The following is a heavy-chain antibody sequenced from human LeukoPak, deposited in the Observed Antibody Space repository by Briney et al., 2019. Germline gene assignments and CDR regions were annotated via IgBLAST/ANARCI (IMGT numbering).Heavy chain of an antibody. Sequence: SETLSLTCTVSGVSITSGNYYWNWIRQPAGKGLEWIGHFYPTGANYNPSLKSRVTISADTSKNQVSLQVTSVTAADTAVYYCARVRRGSTYYYYYMDVWGKGTTVTVSS. CDR3: ARVRRGSTYYYYYMDV. J-gene: IGHJ6*03. CDR1: GVSITSGNYY. V-gene: IGHV4-61*09. D-gene: IGHD3-10*01. CDR2: FYPTGA.